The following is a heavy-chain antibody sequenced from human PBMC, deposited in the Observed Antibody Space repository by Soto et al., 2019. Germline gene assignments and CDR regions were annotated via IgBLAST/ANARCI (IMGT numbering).Heavy chain of an antibody. CDR2: IYYNGSP. J-gene: IGHJ4*02. CDR3: RVPTPYSTGSYYFDL. Sequence: SETLSLTCTGSGVSISSGGYYWSWIRQYPGKGLEWIGYIYYNGSPYYNPSLRGRVTISIHTSNNQFSLELRAVTAADTAVFYLRVPTPYSTGSYYFDLWGQGTLVTVSS. V-gene: IGHV4-31*03. CDR1: GVSISSGGYY. D-gene: IGHD6-19*01.